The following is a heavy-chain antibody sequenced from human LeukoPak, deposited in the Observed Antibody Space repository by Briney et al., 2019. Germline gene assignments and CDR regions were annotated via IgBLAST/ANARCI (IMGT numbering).Heavy chain of an antibody. Sequence: NPVESLRLSCEAPGFTFTDAWMSWVRQAQGRGLEWVGRIITKTDGETTDYAAAVTGRFTISRVHSKNTVYLQMNSLTSDDTGVYYCTTARVGYWGQGTLVTVSS. J-gene: IGHJ4*02. CDR1: GFTFTDAW. CDR3: TTARVGY. V-gene: IGHV3-15*01. CDR2: IITKTDGETT.